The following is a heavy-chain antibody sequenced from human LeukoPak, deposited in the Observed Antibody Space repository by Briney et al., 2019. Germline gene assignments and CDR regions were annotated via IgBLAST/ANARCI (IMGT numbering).Heavy chain of an antibody. CDR3: ARFGVVVTAIRYYYFDY. V-gene: IGHV1-69*04. D-gene: IGHD2-21*02. J-gene: IGHJ4*02. Sequence: SVKVSCKASEGTFSSYAISWVRQAPGQGLEWMGRIIPILGIANYAQKFQGRVTITADKSTSTAFMELSSLRSEDTAVYYCARFGVVVTAIRYYYFDYWGQGTLVTVSS. CDR2: IIPILGIA. CDR1: EGTFSSYA.